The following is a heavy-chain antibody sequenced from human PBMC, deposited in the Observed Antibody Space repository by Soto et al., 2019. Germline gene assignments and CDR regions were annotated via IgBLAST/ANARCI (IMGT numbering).Heavy chain of an antibody. CDR1: GGSISSYY. CDR3: ARSYYDYVWGSYPEYFQH. CDR2: IYYSGST. J-gene: IGHJ1*01. D-gene: IGHD3-16*02. Sequence: PSETLSLTCTVSGGSISSYYWSWIRQPPGKGLEWIGYIYYSGSTNYNPSLKSRVTISVDTSKNQFSLKLSSVTAADTAVYYCARSYYDYVWGSYPEYFQHWGQGTLVTVSS. V-gene: IGHV4-59*01.